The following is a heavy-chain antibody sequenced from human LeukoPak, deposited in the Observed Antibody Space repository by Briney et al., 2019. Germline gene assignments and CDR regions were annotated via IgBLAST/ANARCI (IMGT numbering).Heavy chain of an antibody. CDR3: ARSPRVWFGESSSYFDY. CDR1: GFTFSSYS. CDR2: ISSSSSYI. D-gene: IGHD3-10*01. Sequence: GGSLRLSCAASGFTFSSYSMNWVRQAPGKGLEWVSSISSSSSYIYYADSVKGRFTISRDNAKSSLYLQMNSLRAEDTAVYYCARSPRVWFGESSSYFDYWGQGTLVTVSS. J-gene: IGHJ4*02. V-gene: IGHV3-21*01.